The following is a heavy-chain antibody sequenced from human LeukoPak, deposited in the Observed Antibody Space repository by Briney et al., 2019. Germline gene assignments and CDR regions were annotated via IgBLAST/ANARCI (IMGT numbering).Heavy chain of an antibody. J-gene: IGHJ4*02. CDR3: ARGKWIQLH. Sequence: PSETLSLTCAVYGGSFSGYYWSWIHQPPGKGLEWIGEINHSGSTNYNPSLKSRVTISVDTSKNQFSLKLSSVTAADTAVYYCARGKWIQLHWGQGTLVTVSS. CDR1: GGSFSGYY. D-gene: IGHD5-18*01. CDR2: INHSGST. V-gene: IGHV4-34*01.